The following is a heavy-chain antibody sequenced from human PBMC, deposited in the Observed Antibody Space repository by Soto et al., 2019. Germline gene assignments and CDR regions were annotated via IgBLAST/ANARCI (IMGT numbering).Heavy chain of an antibody. CDR3: ARAYSDAFDI. Sequence: QVQLVESGGGVVQPGRSLRLSCAASGFTFSDYYMTWIRQAPGKGLEWVSYISSSGTGIYYADSMKGRFTISRDNAKKSLYLQMSSLRAEDTAVYYCARAYSDAFDIWGQGTMVTVSS. CDR2: ISSSGTGI. V-gene: IGHV3-11*01. D-gene: IGHD2-15*01. J-gene: IGHJ3*02. CDR1: GFTFSDYY.